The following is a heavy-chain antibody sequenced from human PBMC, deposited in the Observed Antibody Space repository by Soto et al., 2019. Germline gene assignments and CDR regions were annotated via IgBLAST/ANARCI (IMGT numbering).Heavy chain of an antibody. D-gene: IGHD2-21*02. CDR2: IQNDGSRT. J-gene: IGHJ3*01. Sequence: EVQLVESEGGLVQRGGSLRLSCAASGFTFNYYWMHWVRQAPGQGLVWVAHIQNDGSRTTYADSVKGRFTISRDNAKNTMYLQTNSLRAEDTAVYYCARGDLGGFDLWGQGTTVTVSS. V-gene: IGHV3-74*01. CDR1: GFTFNYYW. CDR3: ARGDLGGFDL.